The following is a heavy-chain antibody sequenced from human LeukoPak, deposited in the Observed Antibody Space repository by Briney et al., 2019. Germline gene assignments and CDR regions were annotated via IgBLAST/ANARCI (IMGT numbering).Heavy chain of an antibody. V-gene: IGHV3-21*01. D-gene: IGHD5-18*01. CDR3: ARDLFSRGYSYRPFDP. CDR1: GFTFSSYS. Sequence: GSLRLSCAASGFTFSSYSMNWVRQAPGKGLEWVSSISSSSSYIYYADSVKGRFTISRDNAKNSLYLQMNSLRAEDTAVYYCARDLFSRGYSYRPFDPWGQGTLVTVSS. J-gene: IGHJ5*02. CDR2: ISSSSSYI.